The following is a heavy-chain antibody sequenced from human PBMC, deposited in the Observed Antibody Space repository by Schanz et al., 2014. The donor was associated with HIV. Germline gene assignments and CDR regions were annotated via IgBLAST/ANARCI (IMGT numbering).Heavy chain of an antibody. V-gene: IGHV3-33*06. D-gene: IGHD4-17*01. J-gene: IGHJ6*02. CDR2: IWYDGSNK. CDR3: AKSSDYGWGGYGMDV. Sequence: QVDLVESGGGVVQPGRSLRLSCTASGFTFNNYGMQWVRQAPGKGLEWLAAIWYDGSNKFYADSLRGRFTISRDNSKNTLFLQMNSLRAEDSAVYYCAKSSDYGWGGYGMDVWGQGTTVTVSS. CDR1: GFTFNNYG.